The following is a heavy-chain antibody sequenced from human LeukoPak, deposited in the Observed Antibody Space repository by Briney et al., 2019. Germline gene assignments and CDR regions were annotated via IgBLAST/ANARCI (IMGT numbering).Heavy chain of an antibody. Sequence: GGSLRVSCAASGFTFSSYAMHGVRQAPGKGLEWVAVISYDGSNKYYADSVKGRFTISRDNSKNTLYLQMNSLRAEDTAVYYCARPNYYDSSGYADYWGQGTLVTVSS. CDR1: GFTFSSYA. CDR3: ARPNYYDSSGYADY. V-gene: IGHV3-30-3*01. CDR2: ISYDGSNK. D-gene: IGHD3-22*01. J-gene: IGHJ4*02.